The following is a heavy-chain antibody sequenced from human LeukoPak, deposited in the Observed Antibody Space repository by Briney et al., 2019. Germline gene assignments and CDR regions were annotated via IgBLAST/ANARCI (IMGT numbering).Heavy chain of an antibody. Sequence: SETLSLTCAVYGGSFSGYYWSWIRQPPGKGLEWIGEINHSGSTNYNPSLKSRVTISVDTSKNKFSLKLSSVTAADTVVYYCARGDSRGCFDYWGQGTLVTVSS. J-gene: IGHJ4*02. CDR3: ARGDSRGCFDY. CDR2: INHSGST. CDR1: GGSFSGYY. D-gene: IGHD3-22*01. V-gene: IGHV4-34*01.